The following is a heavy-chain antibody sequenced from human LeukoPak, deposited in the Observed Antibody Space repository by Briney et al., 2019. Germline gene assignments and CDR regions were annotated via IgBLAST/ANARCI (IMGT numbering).Heavy chain of an antibody. CDR2: INPNSGGT. CDR3: ARDTPRDAFDI. CDR1: GYTFTSYG. Sequence: GASVKVSCKASGYTFTSYGISWVRQAPGQGLEWMGWINPNSGGTNYAQKFQGRVTMTRDTSISTAYMELSRLRSDDTAVYYCARDTPRDAFDIWGQGTMVTVSS. J-gene: IGHJ3*02. V-gene: IGHV1-2*02.